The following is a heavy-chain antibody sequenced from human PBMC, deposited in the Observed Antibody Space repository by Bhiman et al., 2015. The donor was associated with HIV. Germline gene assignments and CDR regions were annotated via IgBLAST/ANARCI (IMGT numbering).Heavy chain of an antibody. CDR1: GFTFSIYW. CDR3: ASGSGSVNLDH. Sequence: EEQLVISGGGLVQPGGSLRLSCAASGFTFSIYWMTWVRQAPGKGLEWVANIKQDGSEKHYVDSVKGRFTISRDNAKNSVYLQMNSLRAEDTAVYYCASGSGSVNLDHWGQGTLVTVSS. CDR2: IKQDGSEK. D-gene: IGHD3-10*01. J-gene: IGHJ4*02. V-gene: IGHV3-7*02.